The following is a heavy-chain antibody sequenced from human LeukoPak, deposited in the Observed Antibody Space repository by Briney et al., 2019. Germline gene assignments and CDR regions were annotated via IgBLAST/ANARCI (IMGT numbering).Heavy chain of an antibody. CDR1: GGTFSSYA. V-gene: IGHV1-69*05. D-gene: IGHD2-2*01. Sequence: SVKVSCKASGGTFSSYAISWVRQAPGQGLEWMGRIIPIFGTANYAQKFQGRVTITTDESTSTAYMELSSLRSEDKAVYYCARWGYCSSTSCYGYFDYWGQGTLVTVSS. CDR3: ARWGYCSSTSCYGYFDY. CDR2: IIPIFGTA. J-gene: IGHJ4*02.